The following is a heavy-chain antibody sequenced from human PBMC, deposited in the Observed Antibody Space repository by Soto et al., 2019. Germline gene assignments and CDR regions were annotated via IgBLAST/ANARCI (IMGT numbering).Heavy chain of an antibody. J-gene: IGHJ3*02. CDR2: IIPIFGTA. CDR3: ASKVWRWLQLHAFDI. CDR1: GGTFSSYA. Sequence: EASVKVSCKASGGTFSSYAISWVRQAPGQGLEWMGGIIPIFGTANYAQKFQGRVTITADESTSTAYMDLSSLRSEDTAVYYCASKVWRWLQLHAFDIWGQGTMVTVSS. V-gene: IGHV1-69*13. D-gene: IGHD5-12*01.